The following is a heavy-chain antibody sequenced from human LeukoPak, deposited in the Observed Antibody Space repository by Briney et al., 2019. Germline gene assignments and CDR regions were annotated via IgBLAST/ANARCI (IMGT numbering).Heavy chain of an antibody. CDR1: GFTLNSYE. CDR2: ISSSGNTI. CDR3: ARAPGYSYGYSLDY. Sequence: GGPLRLSCAPSGFTLNSYEMNWVRQAPGKGLEWVSYISSSGNTISYADSVKGRFTISRDNAKNSLYLQMNSLRAEDTAVYYCARAPGYSYGYSLDYWGQGTLVTVSS. J-gene: IGHJ4*02. V-gene: IGHV3-48*03. D-gene: IGHD5-18*01.